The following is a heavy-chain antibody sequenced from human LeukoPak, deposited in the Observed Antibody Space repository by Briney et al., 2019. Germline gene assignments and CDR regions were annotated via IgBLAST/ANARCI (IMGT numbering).Heavy chain of an antibody. D-gene: IGHD5-18*01. CDR1: GFTFSSYA. Sequence: GGSLRLSCAASGFTFSSYAMSWVRQAPGKGLEGVSAISGSGGSTYYADSVKGRFTISRDNSKNTLYLQMNSLRAEDTAVYYCAKDPGYIYASYGMDVWGQGTTVTVSS. V-gene: IGHV3-23*01. J-gene: IGHJ6*02. CDR3: AKDPGYIYASYGMDV. CDR2: ISGSGGST.